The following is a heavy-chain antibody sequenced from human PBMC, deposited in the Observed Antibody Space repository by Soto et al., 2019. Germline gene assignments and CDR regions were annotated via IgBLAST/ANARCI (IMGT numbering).Heavy chain of an antibody. CDR3: AHRATMTIFGLIIDNGIWFDP. J-gene: IGHJ5*02. CDR1: GFSLSTSGAA. CDR2: IYWDGDK. Sequence: QINLIESGPTLVKPTQTLTQTCTFSGFSLSTSGAAVGWVRQPPGRALEWLALIYWDGDKRYNASLGNRLTITKDTSMYQVVLTLTNVDPADTATYYCAHRATMTIFGLIIDNGIWFDPWGQGTRVIVSS. D-gene: IGHD3-3*01. V-gene: IGHV2-5*02.